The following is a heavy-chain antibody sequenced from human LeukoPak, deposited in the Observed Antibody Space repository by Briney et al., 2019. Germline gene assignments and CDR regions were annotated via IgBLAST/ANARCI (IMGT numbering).Heavy chain of an antibody. CDR1: GFTFSSYS. J-gene: IGHJ4*02. D-gene: IGHD6-13*01. Sequence: PGGSLRLSCAASGFTFSSYSMNWVRQAPGKGLEWVSYISSSSSTIYYADSVKGRFTISRDNAKNSLYLQMNSLRAEDTAVYYCARDEGIAAAGSDYWGQGTLVTVSS. V-gene: IGHV3-48*01. CDR3: ARDEGIAAAGSDY. CDR2: ISSSSSTI.